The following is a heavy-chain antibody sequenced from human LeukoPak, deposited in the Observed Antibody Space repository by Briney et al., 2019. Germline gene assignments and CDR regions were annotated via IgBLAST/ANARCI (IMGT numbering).Heavy chain of an antibody. V-gene: IGHV4-4*02. J-gene: IGHJ5*02. CDR2: IYHSGST. D-gene: IGHD6-19*01. CDR3: ARGRPYNSGVPLWFDP. CDR1: GGSISSSNW. Sequence: PSETLSLTCAVSGGSISSSNWWSWVRQPPGKGLEWIGEIYHSGSTNYNPSLKSRVTISVDKSKNQFSLKLSSVTAADTALYYCARGRPYNSGVPLWFDPWGQGTLVTVSS.